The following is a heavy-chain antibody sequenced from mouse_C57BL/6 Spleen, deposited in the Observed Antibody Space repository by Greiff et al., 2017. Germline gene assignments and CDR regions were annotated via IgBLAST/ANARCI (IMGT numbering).Heavy chain of an antibody. V-gene: IGHV5-6*01. J-gene: IGHJ4*01. D-gene: IGHD1-1*01. CDR1: GFTFSSYG. Sequence: EVMLVESGGDLVKPGGSLKLSCAASGFTFSSYGMSWVRQTPDKRLEWVATISSGGSYTYYPDSVKGRYTISRDNAKNTLYVQMSSLKSADTAMYYCARHRGYGSSYYYAMDYWGQGTSVTVSS. CDR3: ARHRGYGSSYYYAMDY. CDR2: ISSGGSYT.